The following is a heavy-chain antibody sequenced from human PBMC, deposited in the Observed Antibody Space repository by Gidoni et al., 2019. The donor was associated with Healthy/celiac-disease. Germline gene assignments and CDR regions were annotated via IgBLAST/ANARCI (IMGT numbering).Heavy chain of an antibody. D-gene: IGHD6-13*01. J-gene: IGHJ2*01. V-gene: IGHV2-5*02. CDR1: GFSLSTSGVG. Sequence: QITLKESGPTLVKPTQTLTLTCTFSGFSLSTSGVGVGWIRQPPGKALEWLALIYWDDDKRYSPSLKSRLTITKDTSKNQVVLTMTNMDPVDTATYYCAHSVQDIRLAAATHGDWYFDLWGRGTLVTVSS. CDR3: AHSVQDIRLAAATHGDWYFDL. CDR2: IYWDDDK.